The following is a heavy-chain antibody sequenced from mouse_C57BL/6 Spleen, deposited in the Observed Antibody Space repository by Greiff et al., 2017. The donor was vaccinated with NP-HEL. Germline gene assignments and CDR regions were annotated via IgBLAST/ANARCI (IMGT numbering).Heavy chain of an antibody. J-gene: IGHJ3*01. CDR3: ARRGDSSGYVAWLAY. CDR2: INPSTGGT. CDR1: GYSFTGYY. V-gene: IGHV1-42*01. D-gene: IGHD3-2*02. Sequence: EVQLQQSGPELVKPGASVKISCKASGYSFTGYYMNWVKQSPEKSLEWIGEINPSTGGTTYNQKFKAKATLTVDKSSSTAYMQLKSLTSEDSAVYYCARRGDSSGYVAWLAYWGQGTLVTVSA.